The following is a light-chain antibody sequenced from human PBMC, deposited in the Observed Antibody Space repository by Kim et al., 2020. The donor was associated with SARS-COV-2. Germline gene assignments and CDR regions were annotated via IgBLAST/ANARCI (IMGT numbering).Light chain of an antibody. CDR1: QSVNNN. V-gene: IGKV3-15*01. CDR2: GAF. CDR3: QQYYIWYT. Sequence: LSVSPGESATLSCRASQSVNNNLAWYQQKPGQAPSLLIHGAFTRATGIPARFSGSGSGTEFTLTISSLQSEDFAVYYCQQYYIWYTFGQGTKLEI. J-gene: IGKJ2*01.